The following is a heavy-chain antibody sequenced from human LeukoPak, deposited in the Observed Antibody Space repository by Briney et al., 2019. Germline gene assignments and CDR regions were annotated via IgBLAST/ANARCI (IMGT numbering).Heavy chain of an antibody. CDR1: GFTFSTYA. V-gene: IGHV3-30*04. J-gene: IGHJ5*02. CDR3: ARDSGPYDFWSGYLYTWFDP. D-gene: IGHD3-3*01. CDR2: ISYDGSNG. Sequence: SGGSLRLSCAASGFTFSTYAMHWVRQAPGKGLEWVAVISYDGSNGYYADSVKGRFTISRDNSKNTLYLQMNSLRAEDTAVYYCARDSGPYDFWSGYLYTWFDPWGQGTLVTVSS.